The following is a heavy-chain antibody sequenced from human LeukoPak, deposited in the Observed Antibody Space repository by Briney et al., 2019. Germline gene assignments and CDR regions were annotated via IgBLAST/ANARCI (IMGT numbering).Heavy chain of an antibody. J-gene: IGHJ4*02. CDR3: ARGRGLGVITPYSDS. CDR1: XGSTSSDH. Sequence: SETLSLTCTVSXGSTSSDHWSWIRXPPEKXXXXXGCISYRGSTNYNPSLKSRVTISIDTSKRHFSLKLTSVTAADTAVYYCARGRGLGVITPYSDSWGQGTLVTVSS. V-gene: IGHV4-59*08. D-gene: IGHD3-16*02. CDR2: ISYRGST.